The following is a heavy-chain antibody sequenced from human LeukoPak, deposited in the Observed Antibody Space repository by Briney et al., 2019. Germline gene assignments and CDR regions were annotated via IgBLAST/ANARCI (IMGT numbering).Heavy chain of an antibody. Sequence: SETLSLTCTVSGGSISSSSYYWSWIRQPPGKGLERIGYIYYSGSTNYNPSLKSRVTISVDTSKNQFSLKLSSVTAADTAVYYCARIRGYSGYDRFDYWGQGTLVTVSS. J-gene: IGHJ4*02. CDR2: IYYSGST. D-gene: IGHD5-12*01. CDR1: GGSISSSSYY. CDR3: ARIRGYSGYDRFDY. V-gene: IGHV4-61*05.